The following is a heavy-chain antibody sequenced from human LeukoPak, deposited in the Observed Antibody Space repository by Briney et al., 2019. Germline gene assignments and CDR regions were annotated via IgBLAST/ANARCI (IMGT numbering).Heavy chain of an antibody. Sequence: ASVKVSCKASGYTFTGYYMHWVRQAPGQGLEWMGWINPNSGGTNYAQKFQGRVTMTRDTSITTAYMELSRLKSDDTAVYYCAREVDYYDSSDYFPLGYWGRGTLVTVSS. CDR2: INPNSGGT. D-gene: IGHD3-22*01. CDR3: AREVDYYDSSDYFPLGY. CDR1: GYTFTGYY. J-gene: IGHJ4*02. V-gene: IGHV1-2*02.